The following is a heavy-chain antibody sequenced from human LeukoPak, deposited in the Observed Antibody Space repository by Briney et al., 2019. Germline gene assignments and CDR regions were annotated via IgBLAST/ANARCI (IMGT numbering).Heavy chain of an antibody. D-gene: IGHD3-22*01. Sequence: GGSLRLSCAASGFTFSSYSMNWVRQAPGKGLEWVSYISSSSSYIYYADSVKGRFTIARDNANNSLYLQMNSLRAEDTAVYYCARQTYYDSSGYYSPYWGQGTLVTVSS. J-gene: IGHJ4*02. CDR2: ISSSSSYI. CDR1: GFTFSSYS. V-gene: IGHV3-21*01. CDR3: ARQTYYDSSGYYSPY.